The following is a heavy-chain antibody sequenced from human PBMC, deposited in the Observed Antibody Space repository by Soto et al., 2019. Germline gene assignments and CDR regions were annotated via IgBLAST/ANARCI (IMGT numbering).Heavy chain of an antibody. Sequence: QVQLVQSGAEVKKPGSSVKVSCKASGGTFSSYAISWLRQAPGQGLEWMGGIIHIFGTANYAQKFQGRVTINADESTSTAYMELSSLRAEDTAVYYCARVYYYGSGSYANYYYGLDVWCQGTTVTVSS. CDR2: IIHIFGTA. CDR1: GGTFSSYA. D-gene: IGHD3-10*01. CDR3: ARVYYYGSGSYANYYYGLDV. V-gene: IGHV1-69*01. J-gene: IGHJ6*02.